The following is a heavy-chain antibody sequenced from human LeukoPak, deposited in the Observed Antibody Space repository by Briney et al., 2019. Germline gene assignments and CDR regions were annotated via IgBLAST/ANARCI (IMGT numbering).Heavy chain of an antibody. CDR2: IHYSGST. V-gene: IGHV4-30-4*08. CDR1: GGSISSGDYY. J-gene: IGHJ6*02. D-gene: IGHD3-10*01. Sequence: SETLSLTCTVSGGSISSGDYYWSWIRQHPGKGLEWIGYIHYSGSTYYSPSLKSRVTISVDTSKKQFSLKLSSVTAADMAVYYCARDSQGITMVRGALSYGMDVWGQGTTVSVSS. CDR3: ARDSQGITMVRGALSYGMDV.